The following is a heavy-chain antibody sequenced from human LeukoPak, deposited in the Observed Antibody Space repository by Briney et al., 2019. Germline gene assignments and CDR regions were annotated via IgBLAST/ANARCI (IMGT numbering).Heavy chain of an antibody. CDR1: GFTFSSYS. J-gene: IGHJ4*02. CDR3: ARARVATMRLDY. Sequence: GGSLRLSCAASGFTFSSYSMNGGRQAPGKGLEWVSSISSSSRYIYYADSVKGRFTISRDNAKNSLYLQMNSLRAEDTAVYYCARARVATMRLDYWGQGTLVTVSS. V-gene: IGHV3-21*01. CDR2: ISSSSRYI. D-gene: IGHD5-12*01.